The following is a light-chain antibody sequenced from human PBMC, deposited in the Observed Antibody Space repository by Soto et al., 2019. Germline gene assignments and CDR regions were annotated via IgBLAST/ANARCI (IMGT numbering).Light chain of an antibody. Sequence: QSALTQPASVSGSPGQSITISCTGSSTDVGGYNYVSWYQQHPGKAPKVMIYEVSNRPSGVSNRFSVSKSGNTASLTISGLQAEDEADYYCSSYTSSSTYVVGTGTKVTVL. J-gene: IGLJ1*01. V-gene: IGLV2-14*01. CDR3: SSYTSSSTYV. CDR2: EVS. CDR1: STDVGGYNY.